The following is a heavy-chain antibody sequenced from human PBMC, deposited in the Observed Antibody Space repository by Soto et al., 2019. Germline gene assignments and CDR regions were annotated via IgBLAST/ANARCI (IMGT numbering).Heavy chain of an antibody. CDR2: IIPIFGTA. D-gene: IGHD6-13*01. Sequence: QVQLVQSGAEVKKPGSSVKVSCKASGGTFSSYAISWVRQAPGQGLEWMGGIIPIFGTANYAQKFQGRVTITADESTSTAYMDLSSLRSEDTAGYSCARETYSSTWYDGTWFDPWGQGTLVTVSS. CDR3: ARETYSSTWYDGTWFDP. J-gene: IGHJ5*02. CDR1: GGTFSSYA. V-gene: IGHV1-69*01.